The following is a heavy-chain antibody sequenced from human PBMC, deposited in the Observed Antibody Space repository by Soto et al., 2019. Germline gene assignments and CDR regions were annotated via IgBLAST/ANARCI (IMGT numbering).Heavy chain of an antibody. Sequence: QVQLVQSGAEVKKPGSSVKVFCKASGGTFSNYTISWVRQAPGQGLEWMGGIIPVFGTTDYEQKFQGRVTITADGSTSTAYMKLSSQRSADTAVYYCARSSPYIVVRIPTGNQDYYGMDVWGQGTTVTVSS. CDR3: ARSSPYIVVRIPTGNQDYYGMDV. CDR1: GGTFSNYT. CDR2: IIPVFGTT. J-gene: IGHJ6*02. V-gene: IGHV1-69*01. D-gene: IGHD2-2*01.